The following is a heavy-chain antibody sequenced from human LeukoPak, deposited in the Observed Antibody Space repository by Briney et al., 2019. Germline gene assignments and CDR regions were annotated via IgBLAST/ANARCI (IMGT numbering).Heavy chain of an antibody. Sequence: GGSLRLSCAASGFTFSSYWMHWVRQAPGKGLVWVSYIDSDGSDTTYADSVKGRFTISRDNSKNTLYLQMNSLRAEDTAVYFCTRDIRLTTDRDAFDIWGQGTMVTVSS. CDR1: GFTFSSYW. CDR2: IDSDGSDT. V-gene: IGHV3-74*01. CDR3: TRDIRLTTDRDAFDI. D-gene: IGHD1-14*01. J-gene: IGHJ3*02.